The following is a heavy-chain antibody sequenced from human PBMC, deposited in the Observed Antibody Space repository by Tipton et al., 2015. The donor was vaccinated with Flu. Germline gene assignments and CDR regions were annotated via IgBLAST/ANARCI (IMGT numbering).Heavy chain of an antibody. CDR1: GYSISSRYY. V-gene: IGHV4-38-2*02. J-gene: IGHJ3*02. Sequence: TLSLTCTVSGYSISSRYYWGWIRQPPGKGLEWIGCVYHGGTTYYNPSLKSRVAISLDTFQNQFSLKLTSVTAADTAVYYCAKVHHDPSDAFDIWGQGTMVTVSS. CDR3: AKVHHDPSDAFDI. D-gene: IGHD1-1*01. CDR2: VYHGGTT.